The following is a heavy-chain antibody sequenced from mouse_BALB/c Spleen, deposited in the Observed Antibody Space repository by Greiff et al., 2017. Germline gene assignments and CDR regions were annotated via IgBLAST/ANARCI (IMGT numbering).Heavy chain of an antibody. Sequence: QVTLKVSGPGILQPSQTLSLTCSFSGFSLSTSGMGVSWIRQPSGKGLEWLAHIYWDDDKRYNPSLKSRLTISKDTSRNQVFLKITSVDTADTATYYCARTGTPRYAMDYWGQGTSVTVSS. J-gene: IGHJ4*01. CDR3: ARTGTPRYAMDY. V-gene: IGHV8-12*01. CDR2: IYWDDDK. D-gene: IGHD4-1*01. CDR1: GFSLSTSGMG.